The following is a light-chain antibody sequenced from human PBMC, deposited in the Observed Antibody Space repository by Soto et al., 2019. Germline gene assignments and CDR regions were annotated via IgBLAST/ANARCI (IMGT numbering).Light chain of an antibody. CDR3: AAWDDSLSGAWV. Sequence: QSVLTQPPSASRTPGQRVTISCSGSSSNIGSNYVYWYQQLPGTAPKLLIYSNNQRPSGVPDRFSGSKSGTSASLAISGLRSEDEADYYCAAWDDSLSGAWVFGGGTKLTVL. CDR2: SNN. V-gene: IGLV1-47*02. J-gene: IGLJ3*02. CDR1: SSNIGSNY.